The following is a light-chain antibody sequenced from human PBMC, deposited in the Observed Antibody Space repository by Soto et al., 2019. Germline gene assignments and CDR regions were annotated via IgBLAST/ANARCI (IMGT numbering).Light chain of an antibody. J-gene: IGKJ1*01. Sequence: ETMMTQSPDTLSVSLGERATLSCRASQSLRSSLAWYQQKPGQAPRLLIYDASTRATGIPARFSGSGSGTDFTLNISGLQSEDYSVYYCQQYNNWSQTFGQGTKVEIK. CDR1: QSLRSS. CDR3: QQYNNWSQT. CDR2: DAS. V-gene: IGKV3-15*01.